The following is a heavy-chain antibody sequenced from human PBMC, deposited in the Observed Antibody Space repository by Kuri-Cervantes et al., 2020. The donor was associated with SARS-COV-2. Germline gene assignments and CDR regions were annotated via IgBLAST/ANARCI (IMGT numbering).Heavy chain of an antibody. V-gene: IGHV3-64D*08. CDR3: VKDYDNTGFYPQLNY. CDR1: GFTFRRNE. Sequence: GESLKISCSASGFTFRRNEMHWVRQAPGKGLQYVSGINIYGDTTYSADSVKGRFSISRDNTRNLVYPQMSSLRPDDTAIYYCVKDYDNTGFYPQLNYWGQGTVVTVSS. CDR2: INIYGDTT. J-gene: IGHJ4*02. D-gene: IGHD3-22*01.